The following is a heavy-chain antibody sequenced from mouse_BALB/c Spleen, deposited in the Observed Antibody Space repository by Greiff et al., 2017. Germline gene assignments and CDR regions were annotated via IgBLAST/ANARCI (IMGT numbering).Heavy chain of an antibody. D-gene: IGHD1-1*01. CDR3: ARSGTTVVALYYFDY. CDR2: ISSGSSTI. CDR1: GFTFSSFG. V-gene: IGHV5-17*02. Sequence: EVQLVESGGGLVQPGGSRKLSCAASGFTFSSFGMHWVRQAPEKGLEWVAYISSGSSTIYYADTVKGRFTISRDNPKNTLFLQMTSLRSEDTAMYYCARSGTTVVALYYFDYWGQGTTLTVSS. J-gene: IGHJ2*01.